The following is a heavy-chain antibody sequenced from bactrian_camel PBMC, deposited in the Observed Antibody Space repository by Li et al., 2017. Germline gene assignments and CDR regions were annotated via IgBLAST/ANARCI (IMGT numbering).Heavy chain of an antibody. D-gene: IGHD6*01. CDR2: IYTGGGDE. CDR3: AAVRYGVTWYPLCRARSADFDY. V-gene: IGHV3S54*01. J-gene: IGHJ6*01. CDR1: GYLYAQYC. Sequence: HVQLVESGGGAVQTGGSLKLSCAVSGYLYAQYCMGWFRQSPGNQREGIAAIYTGGGDEHYAEFVKGRFTISKDNAKNTLYLQMNSLKPEDTAMYYCAAVRYGVTWYPLCRARSADFDYWGQGTQVT.